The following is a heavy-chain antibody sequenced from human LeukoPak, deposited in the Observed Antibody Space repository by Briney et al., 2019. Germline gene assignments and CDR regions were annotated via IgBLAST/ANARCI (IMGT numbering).Heavy chain of an antibody. V-gene: IGHV4-59*01. CDR2: IYYSGST. CDR3: ARTLWNYGELDY. J-gene: IGHJ4*02. Sequence: SETLSLTCTVSGGPISSYYWSWIRQPPGKGLEWIGYIYYSGSTNYNPSLKSRVTISVDTSKNQFSLKLSSVTAADTAVYYCARTLWNYGELDYWGQGTLVTVSS. CDR1: GGPISSYY. D-gene: IGHD1-7*01.